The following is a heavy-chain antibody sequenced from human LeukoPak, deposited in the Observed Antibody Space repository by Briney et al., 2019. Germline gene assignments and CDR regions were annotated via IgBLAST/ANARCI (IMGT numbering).Heavy chain of an antibody. V-gene: IGHV1-2*02. J-gene: IGHJ4*02. Sequence: GASVKVSCKASGYTFTGYYMHWVRQAPGQGLEWMGWINPNSGGTNYAQKFQGRVTMTRDTSISTAYMEPSRLRSDDTAVYYCARARIVVVTAILGYWGQGTLVTVSS. CDR2: INPNSGGT. D-gene: IGHD2-21*02. CDR1: GYTFTGYY. CDR3: ARARIVVVTAILGY.